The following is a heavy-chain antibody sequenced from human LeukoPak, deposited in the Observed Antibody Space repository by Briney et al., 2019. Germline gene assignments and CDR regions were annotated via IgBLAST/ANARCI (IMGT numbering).Heavy chain of an antibody. D-gene: IGHD3-22*01. CDR3: ARGPDYYDSSGYYQYYFDY. CDR2: IYYSGST. J-gene: IGHJ4*02. Sequence: SETLSLTCTVSGGSISSGGYYWSWIRQHPGKGLEWIGYIYYSGSTYYNPSLKSRVTISVDTSKNQFSLKLSSVTAADTAVYYCARGPDYYDSSGYYQYYFDYWGQGTLVTVSS. V-gene: IGHV4-30-4*08. CDR1: GGSISSGGYY.